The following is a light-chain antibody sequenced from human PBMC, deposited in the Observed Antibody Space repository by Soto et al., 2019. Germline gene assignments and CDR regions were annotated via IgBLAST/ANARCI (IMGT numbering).Light chain of an antibody. CDR1: QSVSRSY. V-gene: IGKV3-20*01. CDR2: GAS. Sequence: EVVLTQSPGTLSLSPGERATLSCRASQSVSRSYLAWYQQKPGQAPRLLIHGASTRATAIPDRFSGSGSGTDFTLSISRLEPEDSAVYYCQQYGSSPMYTFGQGTKVEIK. J-gene: IGKJ2*01. CDR3: QQYGSSPMYT.